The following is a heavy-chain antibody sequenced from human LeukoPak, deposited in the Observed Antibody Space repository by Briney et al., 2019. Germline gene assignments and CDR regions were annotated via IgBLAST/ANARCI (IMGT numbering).Heavy chain of an antibody. V-gene: IGHV3-73*01. CDR3: ARTIVTPVDIVTPVDYFDY. D-gene: IGHD5-12*01. CDR1: GFTFSGSA. CDR2: IRSKANSYAT. J-gene: IGHJ4*02. Sequence: GGSLRLSCAASGFTFSGSAMHWVRQASGKGLEWVGRIRSKANSYATAYAASVKGRFTISRDDSKNTAYLQMNSLRAEDTAVYYCARTIVTPVDIVTPVDYFDYWGQGTLVTVSS.